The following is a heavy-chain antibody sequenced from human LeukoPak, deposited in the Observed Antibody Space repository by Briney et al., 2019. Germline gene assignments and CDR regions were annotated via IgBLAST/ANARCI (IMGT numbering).Heavy chain of an antibody. CDR3: AKDHGVAVAGMYY. CDR2: MSGSGGST. J-gene: IGHJ4*02. CDR1: GFTFSSFA. Sequence: GGSLRLSCAASGFTFSSFAMSWVRQAPGKGLERVSSMSGSGGSTYYADSVKGRFTISRDNSRNTLYLQMNSLRADDTAVYYCAKDHGVAVAGMYYWGQGTLVTVSS. V-gene: IGHV3-23*01. D-gene: IGHD6-19*01.